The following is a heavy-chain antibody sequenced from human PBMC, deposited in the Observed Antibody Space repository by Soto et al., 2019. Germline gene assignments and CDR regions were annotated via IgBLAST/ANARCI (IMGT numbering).Heavy chain of an antibody. V-gene: IGHV4-59*01. Sequence: QVQLQESGPGLVKPSETLSLTCTVSGGSISSYYWSWIRQPPGKGLEWIGYIYYSGSTNYNPSLKSRVTISVDTSKNQFSLKLSSVTAADTAVYYCARTPRQLWHDYWGQGTLVTVSS. CDR3: ARTPRQLWHDY. J-gene: IGHJ4*02. D-gene: IGHD5-18*01. CDR1: GGSISSYY. CDR2: IYYSGST.